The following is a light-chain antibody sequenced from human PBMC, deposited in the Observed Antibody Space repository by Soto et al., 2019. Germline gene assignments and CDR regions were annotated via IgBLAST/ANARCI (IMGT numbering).Light chain of an antibody. J-gene: IGKJ1*01. Sequence: EIVITQSPATLSVSPGERATLSCSSSQIVSSSYLSWYQQKPGQAPRLLIYGASTRATGIPARFRGSGSGTEFTLTISSLQSEDFAVYYCQQYNNWPQTFGQGTKV. CDR1: QIVSSSY. V-gene: IGKV3-15*01. CDR3: QQYNNWPQT. CDR2: GAS.